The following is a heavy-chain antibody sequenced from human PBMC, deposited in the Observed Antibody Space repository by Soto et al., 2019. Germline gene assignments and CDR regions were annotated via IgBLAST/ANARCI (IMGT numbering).Heavy chain of an antibody. Sequence: ETLSLTCTVSGGSISSYYWSWIRQPPGKGLEWIGYIYYSGSTNYNPSLKSRVTISVDMSKNQFSLKLSSVTAADTAVYYCARGRYSSSWYSWFDPWGQGTLVTVSS. D-gene: IGHD6-13*01. CDR3: ARGRYSSSWYSWFDP. CDR2: IYYSGST. V-gene: IGHV4-59*01. J-gene: IGHJ5*02. CDR1: GGSISSYY.